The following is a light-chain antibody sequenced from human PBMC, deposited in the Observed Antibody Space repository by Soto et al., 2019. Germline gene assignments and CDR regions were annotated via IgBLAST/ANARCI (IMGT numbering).Light chain of an antibody. CDR1: SSDVGGYNY. CDR2: EVS. CDR3: SSYAGSTIP. V-gene: IGLV2-8*01. Sequence: QSVLTQPPSASGSPGQSVTISCTGTSSDVGGYNYVSRYQQHPGKAPKLMIYEVSKRPSGVPDRFSGSKSGNTASLTVSGHQAEDEADYYCSSYAGSTIPFGTGTKLTVL. J-gene: IGLJ1*01.